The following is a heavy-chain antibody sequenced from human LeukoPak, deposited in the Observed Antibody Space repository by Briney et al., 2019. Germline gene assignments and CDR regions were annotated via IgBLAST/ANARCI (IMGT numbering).Heavy chain of an antibody. V-gene: IGHV3-11*04. CDR3: ARDRGIVGTTGYYYMDV. CDR1: GFSFSDYY. Sequence: GGSLRLSCVASGFSFSDYYMSWIRQAPGKGLEWVSNIGSTTYYADSVKGRFTISRDNAKNSLYLQMNSLRAEDTAVYYCARDRGIVGTTGYYYMDVWGKGTTVTVSS. CDR2: IGSTT. D-gene: IGHD1-26*01. J-gene: IGHJ6*03.